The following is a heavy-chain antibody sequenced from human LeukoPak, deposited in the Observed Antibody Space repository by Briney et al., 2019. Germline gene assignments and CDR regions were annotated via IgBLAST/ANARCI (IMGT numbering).Heavy chain of an antibody. Sequence: GGSLRLSCTASGFIFSSYGMHWVRQAPGKGLEWVSIIWYDGSNKYYADSVKGRFTTSRDNSKNTLYLQMYSLRAEDTAVYYCARDARVGATRGLFDYWGQGTLVTVSS. D-gene: IGHD1-26*01. CDR1: GFIFSSYG. V-gene: IGHV3-33*01. CDR2: IWYDGSNK. J-gene: IGHJ4*02. CDR3: ARDARVGATRGLFDY.